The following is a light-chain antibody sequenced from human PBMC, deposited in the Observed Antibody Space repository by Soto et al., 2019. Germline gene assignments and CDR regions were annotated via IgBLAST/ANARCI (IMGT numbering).Light chain of an antibody. CDR3: SSYEGSNNLVL. CDR2: EVN. V-gene: IGLV2-8*01. J-gene: IGLJ2*01. CDR1: SSDVGGYNY. Sequence: QSALTQPPSASGSPGQSVTISCTGSSSDVGGYNYVSWYQQHPGKAPKLMIYEVNKRPSGVPNRFSGSKSGNTASLTVSGLQAEDEAEYYCSSYEGSNNLVLFGGGTKLIVL.